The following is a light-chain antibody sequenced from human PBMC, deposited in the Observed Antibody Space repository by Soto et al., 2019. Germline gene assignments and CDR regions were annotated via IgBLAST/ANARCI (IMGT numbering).Light chain of an antibody. Sequence: DIVMTQSPDSLAVSLGERATINCKSSQSLLYRSNNKNYLAWYQQKPGQPPKLLIYWASTRESGVPDRFSGSGSGTDFTLTISSLQAKDVAVYYCQQYYASLQTFGPGTKVDIK. CDR2: WAS. CDR3: QQYYASLQT. CDR1: QSLLYRSNNKNY. J-gene: IGKJ3*01. V-gene: IGKV4-1*01.